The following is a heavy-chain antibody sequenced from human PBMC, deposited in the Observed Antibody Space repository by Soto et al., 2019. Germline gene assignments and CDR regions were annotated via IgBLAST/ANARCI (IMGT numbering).Heavy chain of an antibody. V-gene: IGHV3-11*06. Sequence: GGSLRLSCAASGFTFSDYYMSWIRQAPGKGLEWVSYISSSSYTNYADSVKGRFTISRDNAKNSLYLQMNSLRAEDTAVYYCVRCSSTSCWGEFDPWGQGTLVTVSS. D-gene: IGHD2-2*01. CDR2: ISSSSYT. CDR1: GFTFSDYY. CDR3: VRCSSTSCWGEFDP. J-gene: IGHJ5*02.